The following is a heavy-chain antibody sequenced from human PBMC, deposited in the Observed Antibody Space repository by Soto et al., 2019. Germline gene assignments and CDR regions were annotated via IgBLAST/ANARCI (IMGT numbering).Heavy chain of an antibody. CDR1: GYNLTELS. D-gene: IGHD1-7*01. Sequence: ASVKVSCKVSGYNLTELSMHWVRQAPGKELEWMGGFDPEDGESIYAQKFQGRVTMTEDTSTDTAYMELSSLRSEDTAVYYCATVSVTGTTTDYWGQGTLVTVSS. V-gene: IGHV1-24*01. J-gene: IGHJ4*02. CDR2: FDPEDGES. CDR3: ATVSVTGTTTDY.